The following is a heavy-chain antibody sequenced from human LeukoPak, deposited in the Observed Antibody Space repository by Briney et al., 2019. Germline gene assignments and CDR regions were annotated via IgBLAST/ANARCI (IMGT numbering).Heavy chain of an antibody. CDR2: IYYSGST. D-gene: IGHD6-19*01. CDR3: ADHSWGYNSGWWGGIDY. V-gene: IGHV4-59*08. CDR1: GGSISSYY. Sequence: SETLSLTCTVSGGSISSYYWSWTRQPPGKGLEWIGYIYYSGSTNYNPSLKSRVTISVDTSKNQFSLKLSSVTAEDTAVYYCADHSWGYNSGWWGGIDYWGQGTPVTVSS. J-gene: IGHJ4*03.